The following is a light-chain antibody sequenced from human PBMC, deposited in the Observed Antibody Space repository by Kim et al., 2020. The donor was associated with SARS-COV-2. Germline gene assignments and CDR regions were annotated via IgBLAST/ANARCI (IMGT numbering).Light chain of an antibody. J-gene: IGLJ3*02. Sequence: QSVLTQPPSASGTPGQRVTISCSGSSSNIGSNTVNWYQQLPGTAPKLLIYSNNQRPSGVPDRFSGSKSGTSASLAISGLQSEDEADYYCAAWDDSRNAWVFGGGTQLTVL. CDR1: SSNIGSNT. CDR2: SNN. CDR3: AAWDDSRNAWV. V-gene: IGLV1-44*01.